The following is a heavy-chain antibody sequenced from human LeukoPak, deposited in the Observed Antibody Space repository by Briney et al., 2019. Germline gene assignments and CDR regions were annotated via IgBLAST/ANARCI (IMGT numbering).Heavy chain of an antibody. D-gene: IGHD3-22*01. CDR2: ISGYNGNT. CDR3: ARGYHDSSGNPHWYFDL. V-gene: IGHV1-18*01. J-gene: IGHJ2*01. CDR1: GYTFTSYG. Sequence: ASVKVSFKASGYTFTSYGISWVRQAPGQGLEWMGWISGYNGNTNYAQKLQGRVTMTTDTSTSTAYMELRSLRSDDTAVYYCARGYHDSSGNPHWYFDLWGRGTLVTVSS.